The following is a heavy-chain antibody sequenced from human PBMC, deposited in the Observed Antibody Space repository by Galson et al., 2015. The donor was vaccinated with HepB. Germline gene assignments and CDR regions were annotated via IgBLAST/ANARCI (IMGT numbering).Heavy chain of an antibody. J-gene: IGHJ4*02. D-gene: IGHD4-17*01. CDR3: AKHDLYGDSSRGGSFDY. CDR2: ISGSGRRT. CDR1: GFRFSYYA. Sequence: SLRLSCAASGFRFSYYAMNWVRQAPGKGLEWVSDISGSGRRTAYAASVEGRVTISRDNSGNKVFLQMDGLRVDDTAVYYCAKHDLYGDSSRGGSFDYWGQGALVTVSS. V-gene: IGHV3-23*01.